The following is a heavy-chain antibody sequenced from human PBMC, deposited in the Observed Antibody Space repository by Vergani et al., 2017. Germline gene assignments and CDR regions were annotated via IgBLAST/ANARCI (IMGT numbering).Heavy chain of an antibody. CDR2: IIPIFGTA. CDR1: GGTFSSYA. D-gene: IGHD3-10*01. CDR3: ARAPLANYYGSGSYLPRIDP. J-gene: IGHJ5*02. V-gene: IGHV1-69*12. Sequence: QVQLVQSGAEVKKPGSSVKVSCKASGGTFSSYAISWVRQAPGQGLEWMGGIIPIFGTANYAQKFQGRVTITADESTSTAYMELSSLRSEDTAVYYCARAPLANYYGSGSYLPRIDPWGQGTLVTVSS.